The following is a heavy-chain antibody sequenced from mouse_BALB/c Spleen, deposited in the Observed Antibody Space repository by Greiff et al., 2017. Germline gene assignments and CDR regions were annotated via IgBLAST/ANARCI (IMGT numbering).Heavy chain of an antibody. CDR1: GYTFTSYW. Sequence: QVQLQQPGAEPVKPGASVKLSCKASGYTFTSYWMHWVKQRPGQGLEWIGEIDPSDSYTNYNQKFKGKATLTVDKSSSTAYMQLSSLTSEDSAVYYCARWGDGVTSFAYWGQGTLVTVSA. J-gene: IGHJ3*01. V-gene: IGHV1-69*02. D-gene: IGHD1-1*02. CDR3: ARWGDGVTSFAY. CDR2: IDPSDSYT.